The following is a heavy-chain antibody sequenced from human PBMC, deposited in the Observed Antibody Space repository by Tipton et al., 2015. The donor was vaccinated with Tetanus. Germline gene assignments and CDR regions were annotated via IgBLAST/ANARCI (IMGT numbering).Heavy chain of an antibody. CDR3: ARANNDYPKKGPFDY. CDR2: TYHTGGT. CDR1: GVSIRNGGYS. J-gene: IGHJ4*02. D-gene: IGHD5-12*01. Sequence: TLSLTCAVSGVSIRNGGYSWNWIRQPAGKGLEWIGYTYHTGGTYYNPSLKSRVTISVDRSSDQFSLRLTSVTAADTAIYYCARANNDYPKKGPFDYWGQGILVTVSS. V-gene: IGHV4-30-2*01.